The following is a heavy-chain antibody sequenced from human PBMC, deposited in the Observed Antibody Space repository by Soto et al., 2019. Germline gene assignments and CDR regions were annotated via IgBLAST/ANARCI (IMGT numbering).Heavy chain of an antibody. D-gene: IGHD2-21*02. CDR1: GYSISSGYY. CDR3: ARAGDAYCGGDCYFDY. Sequence: PSETLSLTCAVSGYSISSGYYWGWFRQPPGKGLEWIGSIYHSGRTYDNPSLESRVTISVDTSKNQFSLKLSSVTAADTAVYYCARAGDAYCGGDCYFDYWGQGALVTVSS. V-gene: IGHV4-38-2*01. J-gene: IGHJ4*02. CDR2: IYHSGRT.